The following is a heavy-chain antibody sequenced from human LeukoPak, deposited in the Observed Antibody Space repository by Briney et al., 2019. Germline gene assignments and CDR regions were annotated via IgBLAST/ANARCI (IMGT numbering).Heavy chain of an antibody. J-gene: IGHJ4*02. Sequence: GGSLRLSCTASGFTFGDYAMGWVRQAPGKGLEWVGFIRSKAYGGTTEYAASVKGRFTISRDDSKSIAYLQMNSLKTEDTAVYYCTRDRPYYDFWSGSIGGDFDYWGQGTLVTVSS. V-gene: IGHV3-49*04. D-gene: IGHD3-3*01. CDR3: TRDRPYYDFWSGSIGGDFDY. CDR1: GFTFGDYA. CDR2: IRSKAYGGTT.